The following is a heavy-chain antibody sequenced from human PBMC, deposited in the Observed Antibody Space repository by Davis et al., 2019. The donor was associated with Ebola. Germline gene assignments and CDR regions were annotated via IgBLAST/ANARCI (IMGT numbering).Heavy chain of an antibody. Sequence: AASVKVSCKASGYTFTSYAMHWVRQAPGQRLEWMGWINAGNGNTKYSQKFQGRVTITRDTSASTAYMELSSLRSEDTAVYYCASSYCSSTSCFPDYWGQGTLVTVSS. CDR2: INAGNGNT. CDR1: GYTFTSYA. CDR3: ASSYCSSTSCFPDY. D-gene: IGHD2-2*01. V-gene: IGHV1-3*01. J-gene: IGHJ4*02.